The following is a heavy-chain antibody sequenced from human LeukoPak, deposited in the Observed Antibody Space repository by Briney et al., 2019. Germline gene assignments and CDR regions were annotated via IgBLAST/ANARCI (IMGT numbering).Heavy chain of an antibody. CDR1: GFTFDDYG. Sequence: PGGSLRLSCAASGFTFDDYGMSWVRQAPGKGLEWVSGINWNGGSTGYADSVKGRFTISRDNAKNSLYLQMNSLRAEDTALYYCASLRGDYVGNDFDYWGQGTLVTVSS. CDR2: INWNGGST. J-gene: IGHJ4*02. CDR3: ASLRGDYVGNDFDY. D-gene: IGHD4-23*01. V-gene: IGHV3-20*04.